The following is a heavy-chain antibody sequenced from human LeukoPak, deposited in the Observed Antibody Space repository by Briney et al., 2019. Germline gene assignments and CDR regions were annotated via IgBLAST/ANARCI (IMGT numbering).Heavy chain of an antibody. CDR1: GFTFSRYW. Sequence: GGSLRLSCAASGFTFSRYWMNWVRQAPGTGLEWVANIKRDGNEKNYVDSVKGRFSISRDNAKNSLYLQMDSLRAEDTAVYYCAKEGAYPIITYDSWGQGALVTVSS. CDR3: AKEGAYPIITYDS. D-gene: IGHD3-10*01. CDR2: IKRDGNEK. J-gene: IGHJ5*01. V-gene: IGHV3-7*01.